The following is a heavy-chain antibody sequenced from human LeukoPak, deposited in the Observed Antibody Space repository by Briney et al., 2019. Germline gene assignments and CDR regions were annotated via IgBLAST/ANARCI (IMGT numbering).Heavy chain of an antibody. CDR1: GFTFSSYW. Sequence: PGGSLRLSCAASGFTFSSYWMSWVRQTPGMGLEWVAVISSDGSKKYYTDSVKGRFTISRDNSKNTLYLQMNSLRGEDTAIYYCATSGSYDYWGQGTLVTVSS. CDR3: ATSGSYDY. D-gene: IGHD1-26*01. CDR2: ISSDGSKK. J-gene: IGHJ4*02. V-gene: IGHV3-30*03.